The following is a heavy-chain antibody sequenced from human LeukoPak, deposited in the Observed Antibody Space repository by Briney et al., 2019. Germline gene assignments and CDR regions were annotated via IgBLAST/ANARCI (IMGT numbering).Heavy chain of an antibody. D-gene: IGHD4-23*01. CDR1: GFTFSSYA. V-gene: IGHV3-23*01. Sequence: PGGSLRLSCAASGFTFSSYAMSWVRQAPGKGLEWVSAISGSGGSTYYADSVKGRFTISRDNSKNTLYLQMNSLRAEDTAVYYCAKEGYGGPRAKSAFDIWGQGTMVTVSS. CDR3: AKEGYGGPRAKSAFDI. CDR2: ISGSGGST. J-gene: IGHJ3*02.